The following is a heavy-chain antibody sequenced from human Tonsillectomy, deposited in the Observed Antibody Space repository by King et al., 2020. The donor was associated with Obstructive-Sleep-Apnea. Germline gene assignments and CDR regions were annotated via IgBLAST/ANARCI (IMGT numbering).Heavy chain of an antibody. J-gene: IGHJ6*02. CDR1: GYTFTSYY. V-gene: IGHV1-46*01. CDR2: INPTGGST. CDR3: AGWGNYDILAGYLGDYYYYGMDV. Sequence: VQLVESGAEVKKPGASVKVSCKASGYTFTSYYMHWVRQAPGQGLEWMGIINPTGGSTSYAQKFQGRVTVTRDTSTSTVYMELSSLRSEDTAVYYCAGWGNYDILAGYLGDYYYYGMDVWGQGTTVTVSS. D-gene: IGHD3-9*01.